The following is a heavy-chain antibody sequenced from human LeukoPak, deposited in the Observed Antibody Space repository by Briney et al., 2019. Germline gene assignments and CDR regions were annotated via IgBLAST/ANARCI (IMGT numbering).Heavy chain of an antibody. Sequence: ASVKVSCKASGYTFTSYYMHWVRQAPGQGLEWMGIINPSGGSTSYAQKFQGRVTMTRDTSTSTVYMELSGLRSEDTAVYYCARDQSYYDSSGYYYNNWFDPWGQGTLVTVSS. CDR3: ARDQSYYDSSGYYYNNWFDP. V-gene: IGHV1-46*01. J-gene: IGHJ5*02. CDR2: INPSGGST. D-gene: IGHD3-22*01. CDR1: GYTFTSYY.